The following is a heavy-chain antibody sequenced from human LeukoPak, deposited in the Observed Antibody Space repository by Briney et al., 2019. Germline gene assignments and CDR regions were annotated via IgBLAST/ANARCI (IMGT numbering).Heavy chain of an antibody. V-gene: IGHV1-2*02. J-gene: IGHJ4*02. CDR2: INPKSGAT. CDR1: GYVFINYY. D-gene: IGHD1-26*01. Sequence: ASGKVSCKTSGYVFINYYIHWVRLAPGQVLQWMGWINPKSGATNYAQSFQGRVTMTTDTSTSTAYMELRSLRSDDTAVYYCARDPPVGATDYWGQGTLVTVSS. CDR3: ARDPPVGATDY.